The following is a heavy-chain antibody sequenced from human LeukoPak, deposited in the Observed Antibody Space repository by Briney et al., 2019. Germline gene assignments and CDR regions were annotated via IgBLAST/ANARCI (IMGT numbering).Heavy chain of an antibody. J-gene: IGHJ3*02. CDR2: IRYDGSNK. V-gene: IGHV3-30*02. Sequence: GGSLRLSCAASGFTFSSYGMHWVRQAPGKGLEWVAFIRYDGSNKHYADSVKGRFTISRDNSKNTLYLQMNSLRAEDTAVYYCTTVLITMVRGVIPDAFDIWGQGTMVTVSS. D-gene: IGHD3-10*01. CDR3: TTVLITMVRGVIPDAFDI. CDR1: GFTFSSYG.